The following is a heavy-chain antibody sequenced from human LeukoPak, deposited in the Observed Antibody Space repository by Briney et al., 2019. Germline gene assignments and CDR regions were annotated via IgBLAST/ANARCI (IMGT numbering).Heavy chain of an antibody. V-gene: IGHV4-34*01. D-gene: IGHD3-22*01. J-gene: IGHJ3*02. CDR2: TNHSGST. CDR3: ASPYDSSGYSDAFDI. Sequence: SETLSLTCAVYGGSFSGYYWSWIRQPPGKGLEWIGETNHSGSTNYNPSLKSRVTISVDTSKNQFSLKLSSVTAADTAVYYCASPYDSSGYSDAFDIWGQGTMVTVSS. CDR1: GGSFSGYY.